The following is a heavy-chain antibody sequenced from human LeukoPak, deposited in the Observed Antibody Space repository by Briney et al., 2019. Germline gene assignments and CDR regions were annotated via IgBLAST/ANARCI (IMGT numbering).Heavy chain of an antibody. CDR1: GGSISSYY. CDR2: IYTSGST. Sequence: SETLSLTCTVSGGSISSYYWSWIRQPPGKGLEWIGYIYTSGSTNYNPSLKRRVTVSVDTSKNQFSLKLSSVTAADTAVYYCARHRRAVAGVWFDPWGQGTLVTVSS. V-gene: IGHV4-4*09. D-gene: IGHD6-19*01. J-gene: IGHJ5*02. CDR3: ARHRRAVAGVWFDP.